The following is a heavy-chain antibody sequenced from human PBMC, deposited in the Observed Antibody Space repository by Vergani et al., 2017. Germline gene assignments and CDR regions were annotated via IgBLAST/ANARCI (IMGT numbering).Heavy chain of an antibody. CDR3: ASPSASSSNYVGF. J-gene: IGHJ4*02. Sequence: QVQLVQSGAEVKKPGASVKVSCKASGNTFTGYYMHWVRQAPGQGLEWMGWIHPNSGDTNYAQKFQGRVTVTRDTSISTAYMDLSRLRSDDTAVYYCASPSASSSNYVGFWGQGTVVTVSS. CDR1: GNTFTGYY. CDR2: IHPNSGDT. V-gene: IGHV1-2*02. D-gene: IGHD6-13*01.